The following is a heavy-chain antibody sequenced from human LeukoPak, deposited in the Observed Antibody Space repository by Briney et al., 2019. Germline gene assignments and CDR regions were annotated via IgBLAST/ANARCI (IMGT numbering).Heavy chain of an antibody. J-gene: IGHJ4*02. V-gene: IGHV1-46*01. Sequence: ASVKVSCKASGYTFTSYYMHWVRQAPGQGLEWMGIINPSGGSTSYAQKFQGRVTITRDTSASTAYMELSSLRSEDAAVYYCARGTMVRGVISHFDYWGQGTLVTVSS. CDR2: INPSGGST. CDR3: ARGTMVRGVISHFDY. CDR1: GYTFTSYY. D-gene: IGHD3-10*01.